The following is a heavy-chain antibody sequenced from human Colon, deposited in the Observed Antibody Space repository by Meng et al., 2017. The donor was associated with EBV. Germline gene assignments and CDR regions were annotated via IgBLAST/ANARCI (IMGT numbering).Heavy chain of an antibody. CDR3: ASGRKYCSSTSCYGQFDY. CDR2: IYHSGST. V-gene: IGHV4-4*03. Sequence: GPGRGNPPGTRPLTSPSSGGSISSSNWWSWVRQPPGKGLEWIGEIYHSGSTNYNPSLKSRVTISVDKSKNQFSLKLSSVTAADTAVYYCASGRKYCSSTSCYGQFDYWGQGTLVTVSS. CDR1: GGSISSSNW. J-gene: IGHJ4*02. D-gene: IGHD2-2*01.